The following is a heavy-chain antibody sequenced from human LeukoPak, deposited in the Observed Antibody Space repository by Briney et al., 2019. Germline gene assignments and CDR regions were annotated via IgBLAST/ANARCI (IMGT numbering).Heavy chain of an antibody. V-gene: IGHV3-48*03. CDR2: ISSSGSTI. CDR1: GFTFSSYE. D-gene: IGHD3-10*01. J-gene: IGHJ3*02. Sequence: GGFLRPSCAASGFTFSSYEMNWVRQAPGKGLEWVSYISSSGSTIDYADSVRGRFTISRDNAKNSLYLQMNSLRAEDTAVYYCARAGYYGSGSHRVAFDIWGQGTMVTVSS. CDR3: ARAGYYGSGSHRVAFDI.